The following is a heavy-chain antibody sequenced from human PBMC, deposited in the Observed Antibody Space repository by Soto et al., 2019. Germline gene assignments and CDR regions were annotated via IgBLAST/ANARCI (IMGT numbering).Heavy chain of an antibody. CDR3: SRGGGSVGVTAPYDH. J-gene: IGHJ4*02. V-gene: IGHV1-46*03. Sequence: ASVKVSCKASGYTFTSYYMNWVRQAPGQGLEWLGIINPSGAYTTYAQRFLGRVTMTSDTSTSTVHMELGSLTSEDMAFFYCSRGGGSVGVTAPYDHWAQGTPDTVSS. D-gene: IGHD2-21*02. CDR2: INPSGAYT. CDR1: GYTFTSYY.